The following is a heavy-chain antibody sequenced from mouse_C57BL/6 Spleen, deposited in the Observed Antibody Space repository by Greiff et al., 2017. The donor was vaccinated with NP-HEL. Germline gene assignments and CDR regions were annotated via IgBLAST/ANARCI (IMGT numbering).Heavy chain of an antibody. CDR2: ISSGGDYI. V-gene: IGHV5-9-1*02. J-gene: IGHJ1*03. CDR3: TRDGGFIWYFDV. CDR1: GFTFSSYA. Sequence: EVQLVESGEGLVKPGGSLKLSCAASGFTFSSYAMSWVRQTPEKRLEWVAYISSGGDYIYYADTVKGRFTISRDNARNTLYLQMSSLKSEDTAMYYCTRDGGFIWYFDVWGTGTTVTVSS. D-gene: IGHD1-2*01.